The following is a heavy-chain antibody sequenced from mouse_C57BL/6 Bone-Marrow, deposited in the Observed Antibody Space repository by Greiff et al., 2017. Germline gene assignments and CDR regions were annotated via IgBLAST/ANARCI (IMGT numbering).Heavy chain of an antibody. D-gene: IGHD1-1*01. CDR3: ARPYGSSHFDY. Sequence: EVKLVESGGGLVKPGGSLKLSCAASGFTFSDYGMHWVRQAPEKGLEWVAYISSGSSTIYYADTVKGRFTISRDNAKNTLFLQMTSLRSEDTAMYYCARPYGSSHFDYWGQGTTLTVSS. J-gene: IGHJ2*01. CDR2: ISSGSSTI. CDR1: GFTFSDYG. V-gene: IGHV5-17*01.